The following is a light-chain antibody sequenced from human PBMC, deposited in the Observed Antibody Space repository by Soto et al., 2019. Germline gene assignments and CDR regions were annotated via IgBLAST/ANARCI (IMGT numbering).Light chain of an antibody. J-gene: IGKJ4*01. CDR3: QQIYSAPLN. CDR1: QSITTY. Sequence: DIQMTQSPSSLSASVGDRVTITCRASQSITTYLNWYRQKPGKAPKLLIYAASSLQSGVPSRFSGSGSETEFTRSISSLQPEDFATYFCQQIYSAPLNVGGGTKV. V-gene: IGKV1-39*01. CDR2: AAS.